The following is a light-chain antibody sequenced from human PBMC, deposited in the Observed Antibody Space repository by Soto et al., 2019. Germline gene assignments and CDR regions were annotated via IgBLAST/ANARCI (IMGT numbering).Light chain of an antibody. J-gene: IGKJ1*01. Sequence: SLCPQVQDPPSFSSGGRATLSCRASQSVSSSYLAWYQQKPGRAPRLLIYGAGSRATGIPDRFSGSGSGTDFTLTINRLEPEDFAVYYCQQYDSSPRTFGQGTKV. CDR3: QQYDSSPRT. CDR1: QSVSSSY. V-gene: IGKV3-20*01. CDR2: GAG.